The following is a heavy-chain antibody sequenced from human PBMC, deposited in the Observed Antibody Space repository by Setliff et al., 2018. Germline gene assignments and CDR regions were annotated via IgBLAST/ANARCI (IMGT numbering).Heavy chain of an antibody. CDR1: GYTFSRYW. V-gene: IGHV5-51*01. J-gene: IGHJ4*02. CDR3: ARALASAGTVYFDY. D-gene: IGHD6-13*01. CDR2: IYPSDSHT. Sequence: GESLKISCKASGYTFSRYWIGWVRQMPGKGLEWLGIIYPSDSHTRYSPSFQGRVTFSADKSINTAYLRWSSLKASDTALYSCARALASAGTVYFDYWGQGTLVTVSS.